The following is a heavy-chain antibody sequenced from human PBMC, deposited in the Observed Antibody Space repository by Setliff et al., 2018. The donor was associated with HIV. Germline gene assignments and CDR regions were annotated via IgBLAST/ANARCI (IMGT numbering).Heavy chain of an antibody. Sequence: SETLSLTCTVSDGSMSSYFWSWIRQPAGKGLEWIGRIYTSGITNYNPSLKSRVTLSVGTSKSQFSLSLSSVTAADTAVYYCARESTGSFRGLDFWGQGTLVTVSS. D-gene: IGHD1-26*01. CDR3: ARESTGSFRGLDF. CDR2: IYTSGIT. CDR1: DGSMSSYF. J-gene: IGHJ4*02. V-gene: IGHV4-4*07.